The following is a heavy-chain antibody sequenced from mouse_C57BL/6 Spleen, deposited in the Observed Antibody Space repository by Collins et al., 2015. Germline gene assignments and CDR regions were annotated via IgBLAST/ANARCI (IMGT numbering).Heavy chain of an antibody. CDR3: TTPVVAPYYAMDY. J-gene: IGHJ4*01. D-gene: IGHD1-1*01. Sequence: LQQPGSELVRPGASVKLSCKASGYTFTSYWMHWVKQRPGQGLEWIGNIYPGSGSTNYDEKFKSKATLTVDTSSSTAYMQLSSLTSEDSAVYYCTTPVVAPYYAMDYWGQGTSVTVSS. V-gene: IGHV1S22*01. CDR1: GYTFTSYW. CDR2: IYPGSGST.